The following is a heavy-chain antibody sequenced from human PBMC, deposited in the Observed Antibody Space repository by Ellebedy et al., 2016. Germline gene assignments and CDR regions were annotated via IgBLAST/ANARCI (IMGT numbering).Heavy chain of an antibody. CDR2: ISGGGGLR. D-gene: IGHD6-13*01. CDR1: GFIFSDYY. Sequence: GESLKISCAVSGFIFSDYYMSWIRQAPGKGLEWISYISGGGGLRDYADSVKGRFTVSRDNAKNSLSLQMKTLRPEDTAVYYCARAPPTSGSWFPRFDPWGQGTLVTVSS. V-gene: IGHV3-11*01. J-gene: IGHJ5*02. CDR3: ARAPPTSGSWFPRFDP.